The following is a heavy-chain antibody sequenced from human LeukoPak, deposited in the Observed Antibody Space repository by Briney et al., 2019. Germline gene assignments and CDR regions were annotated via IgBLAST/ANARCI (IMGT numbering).Heavy chain of an antibody. CDR3: ARVHRWLVEDDAFDI. CDR2: INPNSGGT. Sequence: ASVKVSCKASGYTFTGYYMHWVRQAPGQGLEWMGWINPNSGGTNYAQKFQGRVTMTRDTSISTAYMELSRLRSDDTAVYYCARVHRWLVEDDAFDIWGQGTMVTVSS. V-gene: IGHV1-2*02. CDR1: GYTFTGYY. D-gene: IGHD6-19*01. J-gene: IGHJ3*02.